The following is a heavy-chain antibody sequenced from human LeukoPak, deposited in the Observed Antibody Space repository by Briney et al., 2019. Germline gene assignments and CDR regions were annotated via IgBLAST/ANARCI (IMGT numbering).Heavy chain of an antibody. CDR1: GFTFSSYG. Sequence: GRSQRLSCVASGFTFSSYGMHWVRQAPGKGLEWVAVIWYDGSNKYYADSVKGRFTISRDNSKNTLYLQMNSLRAEDTAVYYCARDRERGDWYSYYFDYWGQGTLVTVSS. CDR3: ARDRERGDWYSYYFDY. D-gene: IGHD2-21*02. J-gene: IGHJ4*02. V-gene: IGHV3-33*01. CDR2: IWYDGSNK.